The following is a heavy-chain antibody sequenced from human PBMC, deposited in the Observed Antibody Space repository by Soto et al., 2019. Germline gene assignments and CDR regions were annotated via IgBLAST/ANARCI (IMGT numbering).Heavy chain of an antibody. J-gene: IGHJ4*02. CDR2: TIDSGGRS. CDR1: GSTFSSHA. Sequence: EVQLLESGGGLVQPGGSLRLSCAASGSTFSSHAMSWVRQAPGKGLEWVSSTIDSGGRSYHADSVRGRFTISRDNSKNTLYLQMNSLRADDTAIYYCAKDKMEQWLVGGYYDYWGQGALVTVSS. CDR3: AKDKMEQWLVGGYYDY. V-gene: IGHV3-23*01. D-gene: IGHD6-19*01.